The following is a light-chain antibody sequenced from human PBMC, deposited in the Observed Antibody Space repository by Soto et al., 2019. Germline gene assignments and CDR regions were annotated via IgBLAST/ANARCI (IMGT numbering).Light chain of an antibody. CDR2: EAS. Sequence: QSALTQPPSVSASPGQSVTISCTGTSTDFVSYNRVSWYQQPPATAPKLIIYEASNRPSGVRGRFSGSKSGNTASLTISGLQAEDEADYYCCSYAGSNTVVFGGGTQLTVL. CDR3: CSYAGSNTVV. CDR1: STDFVSYNR. V-gene: IGLV2-18*02. J-gene: IGLJ7*01.